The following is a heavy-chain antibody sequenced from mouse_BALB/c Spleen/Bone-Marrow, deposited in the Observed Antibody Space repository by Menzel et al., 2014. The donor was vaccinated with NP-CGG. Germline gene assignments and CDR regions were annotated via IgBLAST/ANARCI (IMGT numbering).Heavy chain of an antibody. Sequence: VQLQQSGAELVKPGASVKLSCKASGYTFTSYWMHWVKQRPGQGLEWIGEINPGNGRTNYNEKFKSKATLTVDKSSSTAYMQLSSLTSEDSAVYYCARSDGYYPYYYAMDYWGQGTSVTVSS. V-gene: IGHV1S81*02. CDR2: INPGNGRT. CDR1: GYTFTSYW. CDR3: ARSDGYYPYYYAMDY. J-gene: IGHJ4*01. D-gene: IGHD2-3*01.